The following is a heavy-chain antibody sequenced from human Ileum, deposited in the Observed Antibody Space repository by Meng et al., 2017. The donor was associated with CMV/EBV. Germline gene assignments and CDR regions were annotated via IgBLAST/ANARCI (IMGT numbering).Heavy chain of an antibody. D-gene: IGHD2-2*01. CDR3: ARGSRLGVVVPAANYYYYGMDV. J-gene: IGHJ6*02. Sequence: SVKVSCKASGGTFSSYAISWVRQAPGQGLEWMGGIIPILGIANYAQKSQGRVTIIADNSTSTAYMELSSLRSEDTAVYYCARGSRLGVVVPAANYYYYGMDVWGQGTTVTVSS. V-gene: IGHV1-69*10. CDR1: GGTFSSYA. CDR2: IIPILGIA.